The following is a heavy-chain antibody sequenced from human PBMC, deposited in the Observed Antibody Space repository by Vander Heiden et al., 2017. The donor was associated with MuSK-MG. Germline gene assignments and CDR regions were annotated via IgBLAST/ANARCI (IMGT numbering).Heavy chain of an antibody. V-gene: IGHV4-59*01. CDR2: IYYSGST. Sequence: QVQLQESGPGMVKPSETLSLTCTVSGGSISSYYWSWIRQPPGKGLEVIGYIYYSGSTTYNPSLKSRVTISVDTSKNQFSLKLSSVTAADTAVYYCARGYYDFWSGHRGDAFDIWGQGTMVTVSS. D-gene: IGHD3-3*01. CDR1: GGSISSYY. J-gene: IGHJ3*02. CDR3: ARGYYDFWSGHRGDAFDI.